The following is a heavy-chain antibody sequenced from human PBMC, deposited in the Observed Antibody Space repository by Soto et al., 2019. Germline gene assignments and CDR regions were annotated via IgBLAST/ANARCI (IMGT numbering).Heavy chain of an antibody. D-gene: IGHD4-4*01. J-gene: IGHJ4*02. CDR2: ISHGATRK. CDR3: AKDWVGGSNRYQLDS. CDR1: RFTFSDYG. Sequence: QVLLVESGGGVVQPGRSLRLSCAASRFTFSDYGMHWVRQAPGKGLEWVAGISHGATRKSYSDSVKGRFIISRDNSKKMLHLQLNSLRREDTAVYYCAKDWVGGSNRYQLDSWGRGTLVTVSS. V-gene: IGHV3-30*18.